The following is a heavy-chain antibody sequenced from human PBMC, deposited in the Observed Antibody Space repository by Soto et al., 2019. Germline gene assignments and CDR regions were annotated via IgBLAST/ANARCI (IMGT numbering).Heavy chain of an antibody. CDR3: ARDRRLTTVTTSGPGGY. Sequence: QVQLVQSGAEVKKPGASVKVSCKASGYTFTSYGISWVRQAPGQGLEWMGWISAHNGNTNYAQKLQGRVTMTTDTSTSTAYMELRSLRSDDTAVYYCARDRRLTTVTTSGPGGYWGQGTLVTVSS. V-gene: IGHV1-18*01. J-gene: IGHJ4*02. CDR1: GYTFTSYG. D-gene: IGHD4-17*01. CDR2: ISAHNGNT.